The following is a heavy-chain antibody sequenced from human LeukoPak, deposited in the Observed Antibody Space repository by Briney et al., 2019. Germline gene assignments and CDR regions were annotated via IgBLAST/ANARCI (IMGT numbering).Heavy chain of an antibody. CDR2: IYPGDSDT. Sequence: GESLKISCKASGYTFTDYWIGWVRQMPGRGPEWMAIIYPGDSDTRYSPSFQGQVTISADKSINTAYLQWSSLTASDTAMYYCARELAKGYSWFDPWGHGTLVTVSS. CDR1: GYTFTDYW. D-gene: IGHD1-1*01. CDR3: ARELAKGYSWFDP. V-gene: IGHV5-51*01. J-gene: IGHJ5*02.